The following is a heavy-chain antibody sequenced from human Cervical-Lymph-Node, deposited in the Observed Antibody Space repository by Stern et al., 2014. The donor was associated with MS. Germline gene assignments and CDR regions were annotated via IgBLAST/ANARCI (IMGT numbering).Heavy chain of an antibody. CDR2: VYYSGIT. CDR3: ARGVTAVTNYVPNWCFDL. CDR1: GGSITNRDY. D-gene: IGHD4-11*01. V-gene: IGHV4-39*02. Sequence: QLQLQESGPGLVKPSETLSLTCTVSGGSITNRDYWGWIRQSPGKGLEWIGRVYYSGITYYRPSLKSRATISIDTSRHHFLLRLAPVTATDTAVYFCARGVTAVTNYVPNWCFDLWGRGTLVTVSS. J-gene: IGHJ2*01.